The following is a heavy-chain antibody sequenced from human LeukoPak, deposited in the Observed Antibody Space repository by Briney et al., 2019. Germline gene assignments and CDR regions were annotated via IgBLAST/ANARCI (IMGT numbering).Heavy chain of an antibody. CDR1: GFTFSSYS. CDR3: ARSQSYPLLKEGIKYYYGMAV. D-gene: IGHD2-15*01. J-gene: IGHJ6*02. V-gene: IGHV3-21*01. Sequence: GGSLRLSCAASGFTFSSYSMNWVRQAPGKGLEWVSSISSSSSYVYYADSVKGRFTISRDNAKNSLYLQMNSLRAEDTAVYYWARSQSYPLLKEGIKYYYGMAVWGQGPTVPVS. CDR2: ISSSSSYV.